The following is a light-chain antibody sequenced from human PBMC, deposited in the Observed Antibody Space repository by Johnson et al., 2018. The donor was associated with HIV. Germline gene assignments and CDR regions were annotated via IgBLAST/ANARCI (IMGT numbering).Light chain of an antibody. J-gene: IGLJ1*01. Sequence: QSVLTQPPSVSAAPGQKVTISCSGSSSDMGHYAVSWYQQLPGTAPKFFIYENDKRPSGIPDRFSGSKSGTSATLGITGLQTGDEADYYCGTWDSGLGAVYVFGPGTKVTVL. CDR2: END. CDR3: GTWDSGLGAVYV. CDR1: SSDMGHYA. V-gene: IGLV1-51*02.